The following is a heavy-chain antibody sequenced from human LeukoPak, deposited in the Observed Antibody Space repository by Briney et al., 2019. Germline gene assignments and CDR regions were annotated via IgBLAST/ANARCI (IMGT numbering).Heavy chain of an antibody. D-gene: IGHD3-9*01. J-gene: IGHJ3*02. CDR2: IYYSGST. CDR1: GGSISSSSHY. V-gene: IGHV4-39*01. Sequence: PSETLSLTCSVSGGSISSSSHYWGWIRQPPGKGLEWIGSIYYSGSTYYNPSLKSRVTISVDTSKNQFSLKLSSVTAADTAVYYCARRGTDWYFDWLNRGAFDIWGQGTMVTVSS. CDR3: ARRGTDWYFDWLNRGAFDI.